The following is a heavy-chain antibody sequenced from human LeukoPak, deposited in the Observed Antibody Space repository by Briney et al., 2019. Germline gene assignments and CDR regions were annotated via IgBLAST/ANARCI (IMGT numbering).Heavy chain of an antibody. CDR1: GGSISSSSYY. D-gene: IGHD1-14*01. CDR2: IYCSGST. CDR3: ERGRTGYYYMDV. J-gene: IGHJ6*03. Sequence: SETLSLTCTVSGGSISSSSYYWVWIPQPPGKGLVGIGSIYCSGSTYYNPSLKSRVTISVDTYKNKFSLKLSSVSAADTAVYYCERGRTGYYYMDVWGKGTTVTVSS. V-gene: IGHV4-39*07.